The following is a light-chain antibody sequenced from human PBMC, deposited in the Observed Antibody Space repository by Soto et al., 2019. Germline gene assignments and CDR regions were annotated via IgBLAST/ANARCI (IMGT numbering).Light chain of an antibody. CDR1: QSLVHSDGIAY. V-gene: IGKV2-30*02. CDR2: KVS. Sequence: EVVMTQTPLSLPVTHGQPASISCRSNQSLVHSDGIAYFSWFQQRPGRSPRRLLYKVSNRDSGVPGRFSGSGSGTDFTLKISRVEAEDVGVYYCMQGTNWPITFGQGTKVDI. CDR3: MQGTNWPIT. J-gene: IGKJ1*01.